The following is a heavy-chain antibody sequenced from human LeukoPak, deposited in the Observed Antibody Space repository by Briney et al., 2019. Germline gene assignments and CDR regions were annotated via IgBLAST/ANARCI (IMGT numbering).Heavy chain of an antibody. Sequence: PGRSLRLSCAASGFTFSDYGMHWVRQAPGKGLEWVAVIWYDGSNKYYADSVKGRFTISRDNSKNTLYLQMDSLRAEDTAVYYCARDIVNGPFVMSLDHWGQGAQVTVSS. CDR3: ARDIVNGPFVMSLDH. J-gene: IGHJ4*02. D-gene: IGHD2-21*01. V-gene: IGHV3-33*01. CDR1: GFTFSDYG. CDR2: IWYDGSNK.